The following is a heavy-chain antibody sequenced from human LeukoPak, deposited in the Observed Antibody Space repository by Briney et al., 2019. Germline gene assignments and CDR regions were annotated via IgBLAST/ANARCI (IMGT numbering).Heavy chain of an antibody. J-gene: IGHJ4*02. V-gene: IGHV5-51*01. Sequence: GEALVISCQGSGYSFTRYWIGWGRQMPGKGVEWMGIIYPGDSDSRYSPSFQGQVTISADKSISTAYLQWSSLKAWDTAMYYCARRVGATYHYWGQRTLVTVSS. CDR1: GYSFTRYW. CDR2: IYPGDSDS. D-gene: IGHD1-26*01. CDR3: ARRVGATYHY.